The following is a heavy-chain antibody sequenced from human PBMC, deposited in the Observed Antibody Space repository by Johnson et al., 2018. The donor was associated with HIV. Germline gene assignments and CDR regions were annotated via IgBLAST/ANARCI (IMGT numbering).Heavy chain of an antibody. Sequence: QVQLVESGGDLVKPGGSLRVSCVASGFAFSDSHMSWIRQAPGKGLEWISYISSGGSSVYYADSVRGRFTISRDNAKNSLYLQMNSLRAEDTALYYCARLEYSSGSPLLGAFDIWGQGTMVTVSS. J-gene: IGHJ3*02. V-gene: IGHV3-11*01. D-gene: IGHD6-25*01. CDR3: ARLEYSSGSPLLGAFDI. CDR1: GFAFSDSH. CDR2: ISSGGSSV.